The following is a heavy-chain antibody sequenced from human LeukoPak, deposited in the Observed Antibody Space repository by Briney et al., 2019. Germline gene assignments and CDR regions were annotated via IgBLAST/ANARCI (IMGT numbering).Heavy chain of an antibody. V-gene: IGHV3-21*01. CDR3: ARDQEPSTYSGYEIFDY. CDR2: IRGGGSDT. CDR1: GFTFSSNT. Sequence: GGSLRLSCAASGFTFSSNTMTWVRQVSGKGLEWVSSIRGGGSDTHYAGTVRGRFTISRDNAKNSLYLQMNSLRAEDTAVYYCARDQEPSTYSGYEIFDYWGQGTLVTVSS. D-gene: IGHD5-12*01. J-gene: IGHJ4*02.